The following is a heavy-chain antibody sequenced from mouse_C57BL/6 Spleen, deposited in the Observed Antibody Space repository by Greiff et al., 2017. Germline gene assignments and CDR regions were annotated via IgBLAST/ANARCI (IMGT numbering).Heavy chain of an antibody. CDR3: ARQAGTVYFDY. CDR1: GFSFSSYT. Sequence: EVQLVESGGGLVKPGGSLKLSCAASGFSFSSYTMSWVRQTPENRLEWVATISGGGGNTYYPDSVKGRFTISSDNAKNTLYLQMSSLRSEDPALYYCARQAGTVYFDYWGQGTTLTVTS. V-gene: IGHV5-9*01. D-gene: IGHD4-1*01. CDR2: ISGGGGNT. J-gene: IGHJ2*01.